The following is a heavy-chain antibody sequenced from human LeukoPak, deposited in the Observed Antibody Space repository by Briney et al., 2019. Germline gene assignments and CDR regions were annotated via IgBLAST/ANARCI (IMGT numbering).Heavy chain of an antibody. Sequence: GGSLRLSCAASGFTFSTSEMNWVRQAPGTGLEWVSYISGSGTITYYVDSVKGRFTISRDNAKNSLYLQMHSLRAEDTAVYYCARDGCSGTSCFDYWGPGTLVTVSS. D-gene: IGHD2-2*01. CDR1: GFTFSTSE. V-gene: IGHV3-48*03. CDR3: ARDGCSGTSCFDY. CDR2: ISGSGTIT. J-gene: IGHJ4*02.